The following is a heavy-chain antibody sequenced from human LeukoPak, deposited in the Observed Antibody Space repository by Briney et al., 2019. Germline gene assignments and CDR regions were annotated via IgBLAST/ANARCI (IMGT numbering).Heavy chain of an antibody. Sequence: GGSLRLSCAASGFTFSSYAMSWVRQAPGKGLECVSVISGSGDSTYYADSVKGRFTISRDNSKNTLYLQMNSLRAEDTAVYYCAPDPNKWLRNYWGQGTLVTVSS. D-gene: IGHD5-12*01. CDR1: GFTFSSYA. V-gene: IGHV3-23*01. CDR3: APDPNKWLRNY. CDR2: ISGSGDST. J-gene: IGHJ4*02.